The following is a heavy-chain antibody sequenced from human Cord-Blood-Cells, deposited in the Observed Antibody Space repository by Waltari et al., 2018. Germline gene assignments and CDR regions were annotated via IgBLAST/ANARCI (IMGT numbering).Heavy chain of an antibody. CDR3: ARDATTVTTNWFDP. V-gene: IGHV1-3*01. D-gene: IGHD4-17*01. CDR1: GYPFTSYA. CDR2: INAGNGNT. J-gene: IGHJ5*02. Sequence: QVQLVQSGAEVKKPGASVKVSCKASGYPFTSYAMHWVRQAPGQRLEWMGWINAGNGNTKYSQKFQGRVTITRDTSASTAYMELSSLRSEDTAVYYCARDATTVTTNWFDPWGQGTLVTVSS.